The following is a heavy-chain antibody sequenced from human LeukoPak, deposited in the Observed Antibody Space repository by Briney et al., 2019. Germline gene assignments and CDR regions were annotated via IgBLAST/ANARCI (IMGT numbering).Heavy chain of an antibody. CDR3: ARVGSYYDILTGYYNVAGYFDY. D-gene: IGHD3-9*01. V-gene: IGHV6-1*01. Sequence: SQTLSLTCAISGDSVSSNSAAWNWIRQSPSRGLEWLGRTYYRSKWYNDYAVSVKSRITINPDTPKNQFSLQLNSVTPEDTAVYYCARVGSYYDILTGYYNVAGYFDYWGQGTLVTVSS. CDR1: GDSVSSNSAA. J-gene: IGHJ4*02. CDR2: TYYRSKWYN.